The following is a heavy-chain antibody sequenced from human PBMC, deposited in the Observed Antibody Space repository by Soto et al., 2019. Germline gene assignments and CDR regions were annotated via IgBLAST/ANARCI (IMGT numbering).Heavy chain of an antibody. CDR3: ARESRFLEWLSLNWFDP. D-gene: IGHD3-3*01. CDR1: GFTFSSYA. V-gene: IGHV3-64*01. CDR2: ISSNGGST. Sequence: GGSLRLSCAASGFTFSSYAMHWVRQAPGKGLEYVSAISSNGGSTYYANSVKGRFTISRDNSKNTLYLQMGSLRAEDMAVYYCARESRFLEWLSLNWFDPWGQGT. J-gene: IGHJ5*02.